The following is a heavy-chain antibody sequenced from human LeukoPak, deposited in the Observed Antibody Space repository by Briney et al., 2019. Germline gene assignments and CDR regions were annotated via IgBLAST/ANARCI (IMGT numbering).Heavy chain of an antibody. D-gene: IGHD6-19*01. J-gene: IGHJ4*02. CDR3: ARVEIKAVAGTPFDY. CDR1: GFTFSSYA. CDR2: ISYDGSNK. V-gene: IGHV3-30*04. Sequence: GGSLRLFCAASGFTFSSYAMHWVRQAPGKGLEWVAVISYDGSNKYHADAVKGRFTISRDNSKNTLYLQMNSLRAEDTAVYYCARVEIKAVAGTPFDYWGQGTLVTVSS.